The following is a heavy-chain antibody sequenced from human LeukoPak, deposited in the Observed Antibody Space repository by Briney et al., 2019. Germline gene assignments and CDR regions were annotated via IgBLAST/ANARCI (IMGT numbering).Heavy chain of an antibody. CDR3: ARVLGSTMVRGVIIPHATDY. V-gene: IGHV1-18*01. Sequence: ASVKVSCKASGYTFTSYGISWVRQAPGQGLEWMGWISAYNGNTNYAQKLQGRVTMTTDTSASTAYMELRSLRSDDTAVYYCARVLGSTMVRGVIIPHATDYWGQGTLVTVSS. CDR2: ISAYNGNT. D-gene: IGHD3-10*01. J-gene: IGHJ4*02. CDR1: GYTFTSYG.